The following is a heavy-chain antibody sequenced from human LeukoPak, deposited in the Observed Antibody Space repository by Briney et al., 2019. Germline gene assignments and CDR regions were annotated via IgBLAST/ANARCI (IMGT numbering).Heavy chain of an antibody. CDR1: GYTFTSYD. J-gene: IGHJ6*04. CDR3: AIGRSAMRMDV. Sequence: ASVKVSCKASGYTFTSYDINWVRQATGQGLEWMGWMNPSSGSTGYAQKFQGRVTISRNISISTAYMELSTLRSEDTAVYYCAIGRSAMRMDVWGKGTTVTVSS. CDR2: MNPSSGST. D-gene: IGHD2-2*01. V-gene: IGHV1-8*03.